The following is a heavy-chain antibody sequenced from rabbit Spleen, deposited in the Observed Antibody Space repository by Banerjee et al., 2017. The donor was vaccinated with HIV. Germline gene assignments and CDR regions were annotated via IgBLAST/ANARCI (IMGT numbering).Heavy chain of an antibody. CDR3: ASGPNYSGTRLDV. Sequence: QEQLVESGGGLVQPEGSLTLTCKVSGIDFSSWYYMCWVRQAPGKGLELIGCIYLSSGFVGATYYASWAAGRFTISKTSSTAVALQMTSLTAADTATYFCASGPNYSGTRLDVWGQGTLVTVS. V-gene: IGHV1S45*01. D-gene: IGHD1-1*01. CDR1: GIDFSSWYY. J-gene: IGHJ3*01. CDR2: IYLSSGFVGAT.